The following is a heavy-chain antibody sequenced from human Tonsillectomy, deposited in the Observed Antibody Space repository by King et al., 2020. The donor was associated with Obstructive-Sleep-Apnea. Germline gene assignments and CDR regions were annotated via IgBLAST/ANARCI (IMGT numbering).Heavy chain of an antibody. V-gene: IGHV3-43*01. J-gene: IGHJ6*02. Sequence: VQLVESGGVVVQPGGSLRLSCAASGFTFDDYTMHWVRQAPGKGLEWVSLISWDGGSTYYADSVKGRFTISRDNSKNSLYLQMNSLRTEDTALYYCAKDLGDVVVPAAMQSGRYYYYGMDVWGQGTTVTVSS. CDR3: AKDLGDVVVPAAMQSGRYYYYGMDV. D-gene: IGHD2-2*01. CDR2: ISWDGGST. CDR1: GFTFDDYT.